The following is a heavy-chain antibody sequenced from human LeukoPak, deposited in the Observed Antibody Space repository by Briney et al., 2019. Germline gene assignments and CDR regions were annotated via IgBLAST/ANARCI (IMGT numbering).Heavy chain of an antibody. CDR3: AKDRGGRGHFDY. J-gene: IGHJ4*02. V-gene: IGHV3-23*01. Sequence: GGSLRLSCAASGFTFSSNAMSWVRQAPGKGLEWVSTMSGGGSNTYYADSVKGRVTISRDNSKNTLYLQMNSLRAEDTAVYYCAKDRGGRGHFDYWGQGTLVTVSS. CDR1: GFTFSSNA. D-gene: IGHD3-16*01. CDR2: MSGGGSNT.